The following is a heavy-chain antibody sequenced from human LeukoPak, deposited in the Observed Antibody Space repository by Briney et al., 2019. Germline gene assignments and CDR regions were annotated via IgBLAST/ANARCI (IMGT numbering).Heavy chain of an antibody. CDR1: GFPFSNHW. CDR2: TNEDGTQK. CDR3: ARHKPAVHALDY. Sequence: GGSLRLSCAHSGFPFSNHWMTWGRPAPGRGLEWVASTNEDGTQKYYVDSVKGRFTISRDNARNSLFLQMNDLRAEDTAVYACARHKPAVHALDYWGQGVLVTVSS. J-gene: IGHJ4*02. V-gene: IGHV3-7*01.